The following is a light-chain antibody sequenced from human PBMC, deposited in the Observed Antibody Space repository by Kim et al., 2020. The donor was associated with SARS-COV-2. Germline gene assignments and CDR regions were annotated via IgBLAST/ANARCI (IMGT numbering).Light chain of an antibody. Sequence: QSALTQPASVSGSPGQSITISCTGTSSDVGNYDYVSWYQQRPGTAPKVLIYEVNKRPSGVSDRFSGSKSGNTASLTVSGLQAEDETDNYCCSYAGSGTWVFGEGPQLTV. CDR3: CSYAGSGTWV. CDR2: EVN. CDR1: SSDVGNYDY. J-gene: IGLJ3*02. V-gene: IGLV2-23*02.